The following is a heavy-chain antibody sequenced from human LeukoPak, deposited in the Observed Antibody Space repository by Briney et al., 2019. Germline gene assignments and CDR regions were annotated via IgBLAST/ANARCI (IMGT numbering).Heavy chain of an antibody. D-gene: IGHD1-1*01. CDR3: ARHSDDPLDL. V-gene: IGHV5-51*01. J-gene: IGHJ5*02. CDR1: GYNFTNDW. CDR2: IWHDDSDT. Sequence: AEALQISCKASGYNFTNDWGAWVRQRPGKGLEGMGIIWHDDSDTRYSPSFEGLVSISVDKSSSTAHLQWRSRKASDAASYFCARHSDDPLDLWGQGTVVTVSS.